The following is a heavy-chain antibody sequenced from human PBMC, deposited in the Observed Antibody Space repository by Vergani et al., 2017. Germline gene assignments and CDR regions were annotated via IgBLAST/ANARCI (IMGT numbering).Heavy chain of an antibody. J-gene: IGHJ4*02. D-gene: IGHD5-18*01. Sequence: QVQLVESGGGVVQPGRSLRLSCAASGFTFSSYAMHWVRQAPGKGLEWVAVISYDGSNKYYADSVKGRFIISRDDSKNTLYLQMSSLRVEDTAIYYCAELYGDDGYSPFWGQGTLVTVSS. CDR3: AELYGDDGYSPF. CDR2: ISYDGSNK. V-gene: IGHV3-30-3*01. CDR1: GFTFSSYA.